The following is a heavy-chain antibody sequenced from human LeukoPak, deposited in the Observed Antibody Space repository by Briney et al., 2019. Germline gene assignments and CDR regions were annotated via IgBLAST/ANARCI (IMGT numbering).Heavy chain of an antibody. CDR2: VNRDGSST. D-gene: IGHD6-25*01. Sequence: PGGSVRLSCAASGFTFSNYWMHWVRQAPGKGLVWVSRVNRDGSSTYYADSVKGRFTISRDNAKNTLYLQMNSPRAEDTAVYFCARDDYSSADYWGQGTLVTVSS. CDR1: GFTFSNYW. J-gene: IGHJ4*02. CDR3: ARDDYSSADY. V-gene: IGHV3-74*01.